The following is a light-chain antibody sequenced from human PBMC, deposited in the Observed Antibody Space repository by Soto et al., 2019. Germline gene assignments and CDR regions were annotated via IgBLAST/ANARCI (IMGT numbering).Light chain of an antibody. Sequence: DIVMNQSPDSLAVSLGERASINCKSSQSVLYSSDNKNYLAWYQQKPGQPPKLPIHWASTRESGVPDRISGSGSGTDFTLTTSSLHAEDVAVYYCQEYYSTPLRLGGGTKVDIK. J-gene: IGKJ4*02. CDR2: WAS. V-gene: IGKV4-1*01. CDR1: QSVLYSSDNKNY. CDR3: QEYYSTPLR.